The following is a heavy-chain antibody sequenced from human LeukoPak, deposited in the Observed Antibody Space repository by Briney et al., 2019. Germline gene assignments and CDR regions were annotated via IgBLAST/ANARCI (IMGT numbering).Heavy chain of an antibody. CDR2: LRGKANSYAA. CDR1: GFTFSGTA. V-gene: IGHV3-73*01. J-gene: IGHJ6*02. Sequence: GGSLRLSCAASGFTFSGTAIHWVRQASGKGLEWIGRLRGKANSYAAAYAASLEGRFTISRDDSKSTAYLQMNSLKTEDTAVYYCASVPGSDFLYYTMDVWAKGPRSPSP. D-gene: IGHD3-10*01. CDR3: ASVPGSDFLYYTMDV.